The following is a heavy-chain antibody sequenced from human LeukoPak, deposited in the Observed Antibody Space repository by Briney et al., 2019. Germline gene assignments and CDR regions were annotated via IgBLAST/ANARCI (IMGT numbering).Heavy chain of an antibody. J-gene: IGHJ4*02. CDR1: GGSINSYY. Sequence: PSETLSLTCTVSGGSINSYYWTWIRQPPGKGLEWIGYIYYSGTTNYNPSLKSRVTISVDTSKNQFSLKLSSVTAADTAVYYCARGLTFYDILTAYYTFPYFVSWGQGTLVTVSS. D-gene: IGHD3-9*01. CDR2: IYYSGTT. V-gene: IGHV4-59*01. CDR3: ARGLTFYDILTAYYTFPYFVS.